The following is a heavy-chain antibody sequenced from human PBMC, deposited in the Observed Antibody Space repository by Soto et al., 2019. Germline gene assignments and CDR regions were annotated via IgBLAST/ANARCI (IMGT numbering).Heavy chain of an antibody. CDR3: ARTGLLHGMDV. J-gene: IGHJ6*02. Sequence: QVQLVESGGGVVQPGRSLRLSCAASGFIFSSYAMHWVRQAPGKGLEWVAVISYDGSNKYYADSEKGRFTISRDNSKNTLYLQMNSLRAEDTAVYYCARTGLLHGMDVWGQGTTVTVSS. CDR2: ISYDGSNK. D-gene: IGHD2-15*01. V-gene: IGHV3-30-3*01. CDR1: GFIFSSYA.